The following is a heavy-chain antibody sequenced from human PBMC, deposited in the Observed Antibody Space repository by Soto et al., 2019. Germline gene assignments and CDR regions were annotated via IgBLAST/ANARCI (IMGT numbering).Heavy chain of an antibody. Sequence: GGSLRLSCAASGFTFDDYTMHWVRQAPGKGLEWVSLISWDGGSTYYADSVKGRFTISRDNSKNSLYLQMNSLRTEDTALYYCAKPDSSGWSESEYFQHWGQGTLVTVSS. CDR1: GFTFDDYT. CDR3: AKPDSSGWSESEYFQH. V-gene: IGHV3-43*01. D-gene: IGHD6-19*01. CDR2: ISWDGGST. J-gene: IGHJ1*01.